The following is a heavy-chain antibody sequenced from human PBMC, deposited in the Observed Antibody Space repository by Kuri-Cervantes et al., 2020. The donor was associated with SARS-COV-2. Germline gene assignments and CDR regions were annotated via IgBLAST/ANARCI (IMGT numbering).Heavy chain of an antibody. J-gene: IGHJ5*02. V-gene: IGHV4-59*12. CDR2: IYDSANT. CDR1: GGSINNYY. Sequence: ESLKISCTVSGGSINNYYWSWIRQPPGKGLEWIGYIYDSANTNYNTSLRSRVTMSVDTSKNQFSLKLSSVTAADTAVYYCARALPGNWFDPWGQGTLVTVSS. CDR3: ARALPGNWFDP.